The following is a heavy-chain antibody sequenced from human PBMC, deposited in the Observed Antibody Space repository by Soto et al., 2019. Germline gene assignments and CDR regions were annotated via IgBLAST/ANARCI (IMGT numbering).Heavy chain of an antibody. CDR2: INWKSDI. V-gene: IGHV3-9*01. J-gene: IGHJ4*02. CDR1: GFTFDDDA. Sequence: GGSLRLSCAVSGFTFDDDAMHWVRQAPEKGLEWVSGINWKSDIGYADSVKGRFTISRDNAENSLYLQMNSLRAEDTALYYCAISQDRGGRTTFINWGQGTQVTVSS. CDR3: AISQDRGGRTTFIN. D-gene: IGHD3-16*01.